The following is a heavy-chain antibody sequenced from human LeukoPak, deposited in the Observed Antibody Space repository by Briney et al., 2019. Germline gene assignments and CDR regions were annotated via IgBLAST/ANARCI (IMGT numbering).Heavy chain of an antibody. CDR1: GGSFSGYY. D-gene: IGHD3-22*01. J-gene: IGHJ3*02. CDR2: IYHDGRI. CDR3: AKSNGYGLIDI. V-gene: IGHV4-34*01. Sequence: SETLSLTCAVYGGSFSGYYWGWIRQPPGKGLEWIGSIYHDGRIDYNPSLKSRVTISRDTSNDQFSLKLSSVTAADTAVYYCAKSNGYGLIDIWGQGTMVTVSS.